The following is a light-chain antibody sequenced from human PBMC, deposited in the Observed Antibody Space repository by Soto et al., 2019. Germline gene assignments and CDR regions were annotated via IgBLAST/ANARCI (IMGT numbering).Light chain of an antibody. V-gene: IGKV1-5*03. CDR1: QSISDS. J-gene: IGKJ1*01. Sequence: DTQMTQSPSTLSASVGDRVTITCRASQSISDSLAWYRQRPGRAPKLLIYRASSLESGVPSRFSGRGSGTEFTLTISSLQPDDFATYYCQQYNTYYSSFGQGTKVEIK. CDR2: RAS. CDR3: QQYNTYYSS.